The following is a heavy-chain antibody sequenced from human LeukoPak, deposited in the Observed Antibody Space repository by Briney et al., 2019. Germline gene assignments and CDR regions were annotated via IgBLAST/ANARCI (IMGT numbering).Heavy chain of an antibody. J-gene: IGHJ4*02. Sequence: ASVKVSCKTSGYTFTSYDLNWVRQATGQGLEWMGWVNPNSGNTGYAQKFQGRVTMTMDPSISTAYMELSSLRSEDTAVYYCARRSDDYDSSAYYHWGEGTLVTVSS. D-gene: IGHD3-22*01. CDR2: VNPNSGNT. V-gene: IGHV1-8*01. CDR3: ARRSDDYDSSAYYH. CDR1: GYTFTSYD.